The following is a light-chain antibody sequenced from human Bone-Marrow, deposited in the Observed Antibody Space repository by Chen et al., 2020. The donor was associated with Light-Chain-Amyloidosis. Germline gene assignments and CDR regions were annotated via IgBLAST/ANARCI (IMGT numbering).Light chain of an antibody. V-gene: IGLV8-61*01. J-gene: IGLJ3*02. CDR2: STN. Sequence: QTVVTHEPSFSVSPAGTVTHTCGLSSGSVSTNYYPAWYQQAPGQAPRTLIYSTNTRSSGVPDRVSGSILGNKAALTSTGAQADDESDYYCVLDVGSGIWVFGGGTKLTVL. CDR3: VLDVGSGIWV. CDR1: SGSVSTNYY.